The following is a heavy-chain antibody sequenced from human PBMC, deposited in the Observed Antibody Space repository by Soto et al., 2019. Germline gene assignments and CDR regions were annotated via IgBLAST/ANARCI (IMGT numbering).Heavy chain of an antibody. Sequence: SETLSLTCAVYGGSFSGYYWSWIRQPPGKGLEWIGEINHSGSTNYNPSLKSRVTISVDTSKNQFSLKLSSVTAADTAVYYCARGRPDIVVVPAALYYYYYMDVWGKGTTVTVSS. CDR1: GGSFSGYY. V-gene: IGHV4-34*01. CDR2: INHSGST. CDR3: ARGRPDIVVVPAALYYYYYMDV. J-gene: IGHJ6*03. D-gene: IGHD2-2*01.